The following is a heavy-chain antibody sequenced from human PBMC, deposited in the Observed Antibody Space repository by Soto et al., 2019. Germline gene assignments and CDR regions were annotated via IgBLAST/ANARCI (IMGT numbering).Heavy chain of an antibody. CDR2: IYYSGST. CDR3: ARVPSPFDFYYAMDV. J-gene: IGHJ6*02. V-gene: IGHV4-30-4*02. Sequence: ASETLSLTCTVSGGSISSGDYYWSWIRHGPGKGLECIGYIYYSGSTYYNPSLKSRLTMSLDTSQNQFSLKLNSVTAADTAVYFCARVPSPFDFYYAMDVWGQGITVTASS. D-gene: IGHD3-16*01. CDR1: GGSISSGDYY.